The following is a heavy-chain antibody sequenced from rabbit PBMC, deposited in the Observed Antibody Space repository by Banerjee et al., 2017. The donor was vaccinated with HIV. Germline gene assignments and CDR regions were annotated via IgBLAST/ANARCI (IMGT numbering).Heavy chain of an antibody. V-gene: IGHV1S40*01. Sequence: QQLVESGGGLVQPGASLTLTCKASGFSFSSGYDMCWVRQAPGKGLEWIACIAAGSDSTYYASWAKGRFTISKTSSTTVTLQMTSLTAADTATYFCARIPHNDGYPTYLHLWGPGTLVTVS. J-gene: IGHJ4*01. CDR3: ARIPHNDGYPTYLHL. D-gene: IGHD6-1*01. CDR2: IAAGSDST. CDR1: GFSFSSGYD.